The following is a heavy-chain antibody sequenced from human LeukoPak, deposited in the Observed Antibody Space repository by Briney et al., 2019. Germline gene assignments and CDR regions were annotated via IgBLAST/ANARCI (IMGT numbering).Heavy chain of an antibody. CDR1: GGSISSSNW. V-gene: IGHV4-4*02. Sequence: PSGTLSLTCAVSGGSISSSNWWSWVRPPPGKGLEWIGEIYHSGSTNYNPSLKSRVTISVDESKNQFSLKLSSVTAADTAVYYCAGSIRYSGYEADYWGQGTLVTVSS. J-gene: IGHJ4*02. D-gene: IGHD5-12*01. CDR2: IYHSGST. CDR3: AGSIRYSGYEADY.